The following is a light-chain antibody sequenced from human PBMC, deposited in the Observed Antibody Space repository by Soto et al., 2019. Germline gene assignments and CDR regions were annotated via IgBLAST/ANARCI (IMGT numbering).Light chain of an antibody. CDR1: QSVSSN. CDR3: QRYNAWPIT. V-gene: IGKV3-15*01. CDR2: GAS. J-gene: IGKJ5*01. Sequence: EIVMTQSPATLSVSPGDRATLSCRAGQSVSSNLAWYQQKPGQAPRLLIYGASTRATGIPARFSGSGSGTECTLTISSLQSEDFAVYYCQRYNAWPITFGQGTRLDI.